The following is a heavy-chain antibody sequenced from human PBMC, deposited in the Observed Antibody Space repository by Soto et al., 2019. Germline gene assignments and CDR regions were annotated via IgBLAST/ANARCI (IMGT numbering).Heavy chain of an antibody. CDR2: IDYKGNT. CDR3: AGDYYGDYYFDS. D-gene: IGHD4-17*01. V-gene: IGHV4-59*11. Sequence: SETLSLTCTVSGGSISTHYWNWVRQPPGKGLEWIGYIDYKGNTKYNPSLKSRVTTSVDTSNNQFSLNLNSVTAADTAVYHCAGDYYGDYYFDSWGQGILVTVSS. J-gene: IGHJ4*02. CDR1: GGSISTHY.